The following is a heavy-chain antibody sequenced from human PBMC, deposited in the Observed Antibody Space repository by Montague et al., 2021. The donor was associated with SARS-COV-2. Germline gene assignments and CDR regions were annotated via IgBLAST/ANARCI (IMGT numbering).Heavy chain of an antibody. V-gene: IGHV4-59*01. J-gene: IGHJ5*02. Sequence: SETLSLTCAVHGGSFSGYYWSWIRQPPGKGLEWIGYIYYRGSTNYNPSLETRVTISVDPSKNQFSLKLSSVTAADTAVYYCAREDRWNWFDPWGQGTLVIVSS. CDR2: IYYRGST. CDR1: GGSFSGYY. CDR3: AREDRWNWFDP. D-gene: IGHD5-24*01.